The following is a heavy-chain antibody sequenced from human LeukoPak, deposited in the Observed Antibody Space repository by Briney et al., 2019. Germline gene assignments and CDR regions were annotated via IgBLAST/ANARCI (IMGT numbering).Heavy chain of an antibody. CDR1: GFNFNSYA. V-gene: IGHV3-23*01. Sequence: GGSLRLSCAASGFNFNSYAMTWVRQAPGKGLEWVSAISASGGSTYYADSVKGRFTISRDNSKSTLYLQMNSLRSEDTAVYYCAKPRQQLVRYGLDVWGQGTTVIVSS. D-gene: IGHD6-6*01. CDR2: ISASGGST. CDR3: AKPRQQLVRYGLDV. J-gene: IGHJ6*02.